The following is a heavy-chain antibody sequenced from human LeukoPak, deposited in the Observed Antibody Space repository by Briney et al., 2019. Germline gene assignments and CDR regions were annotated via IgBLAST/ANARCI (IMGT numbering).Heavy chain of an antibody. J-gene: IGHJ4*02. CDR2: IKEDGSEK. CDR1: GFTFSSYW. D-gene: IGHD5-18*01. V-gene: IGHV3-7*01. CDR3: AKKNVDTPLVTYFFEY. Sequence: TGGSLRLSCEASGFTFSSYWMSWVRQAPGKGLEWVANIKEDGSEKKYVDSVKGRFIISRDNAKKSLSLQMNSLRAEDTAVYYCAKKNVDTPLVTYFFEYWGQRTLVTVSS.